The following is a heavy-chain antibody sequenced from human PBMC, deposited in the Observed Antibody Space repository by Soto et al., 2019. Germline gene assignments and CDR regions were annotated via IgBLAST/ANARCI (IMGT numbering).Heavy chain of an antibody. CDR2: ITSISSNK. CDR3: ASAECTSCSGFQL. D-gene: IGHD2-2*01. CDR1: GFTFTSYS. J-gene: IGHJ1*01. V-gene: IGHV3-48*01. Sequence: TGGSLRLSCAASGFTFTSYSMNWVRQAPGKGLEWVSYITSISSNKYYADSVEGRFTISRDHAKNPLYLQMNSLRAEDTAVYYCASAECTSCSGFQLWGRGTLVTVSS.